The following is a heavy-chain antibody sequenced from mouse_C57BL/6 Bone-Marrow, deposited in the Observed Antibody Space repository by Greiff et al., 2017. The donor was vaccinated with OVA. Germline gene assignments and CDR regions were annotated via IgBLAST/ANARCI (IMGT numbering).Heavy chain of an antibody. Sequence: EVQGVESGGGLVQSGRSLRLSCATSGFTFSDFYMEWVRQAPGKGLEWIAASRNKANDYTTEYSASVKGRLIVSRDTSQSILYLQMNALRAEDTAIYYCAREALYDYRYFDVWGTGTTVTVSS. CDR2: SRNKANDYTT. D-gene: IGHD2-3*01. CDR3: AREALYDYRYFDV. V-gene: IGHV7-1*01. J-gene: IGHJ1*03. CDR1: GFTFSDFY.